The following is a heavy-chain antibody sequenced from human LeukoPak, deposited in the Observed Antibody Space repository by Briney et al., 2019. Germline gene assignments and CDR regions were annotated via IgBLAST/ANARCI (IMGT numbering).Heavy chain of an antibody. CDR2: ISSSSSYI. CDR1: GFTFSSYS. D-gene: IGHD1-26*01. CDR3: ARGTVGATSEDSDY. Sequence: GGSLRLSCAASGFTFSSYSMNWVRQAPGKGLEWVSSISSSSSYIYYADSVKGRFTISRDNAKNSLYLQMNSLRAEDTAVYYCARGTVGATSEDSDYWDQGTLVTVSS. V-gene: IGHV3-21*01. J-gene: IGHJ4*02.